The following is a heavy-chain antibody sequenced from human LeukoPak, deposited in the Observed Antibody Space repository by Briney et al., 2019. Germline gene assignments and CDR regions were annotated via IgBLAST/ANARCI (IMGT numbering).Heavy chain of an antibody. CDR2: IIPIFGTA. J-gene: IGHJ5*02. D-gene: IGHD4-17*01. CDR1: GGTFSSYA. Sequence: SVKVSCKASGGTFSSYAISWVRQAPGQGLEWMGGIIPIFGTANYAQKFQGRVTITADESTSTAYMELSSLRSEDTAVYYCAREGEDYGDYYNWFDPWGQGTLVTVSS. V-gene: IGHV1-69*13. CDR3: AREGEDYGDYYNWFDP.